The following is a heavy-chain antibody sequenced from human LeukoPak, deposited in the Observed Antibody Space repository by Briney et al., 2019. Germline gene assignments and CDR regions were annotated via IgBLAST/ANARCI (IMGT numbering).Heavy chain of an antibody. V-gene: IGHV3-30-3*01. CDR2: VSKDGNNI. J-gene: IGHJ4*02. CDR3: ARDFLWLIDY. Sequence: GGSLSLSCAASGFDFINFHIPWVRQAPGKGREWLAFVSKDGNNIYYADSVKGRFTISRDNSKSTLYLQMNSLRADDTAIYYCARDFLWLIDYWGQGTLVTVSS. CDR1: GFDFINFH. D-gene: IGHD6-19*01.